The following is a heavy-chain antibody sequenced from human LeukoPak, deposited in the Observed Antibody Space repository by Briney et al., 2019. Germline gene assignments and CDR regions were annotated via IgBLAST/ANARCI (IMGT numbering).Heavy chain of an antibody. CDR2: IYYSGST. CDR1: GGSISSYY. CDR3: ARHYGSGSYPDWFDP. V-gene: IGHV4-59*08. Sequence: SETLSLACTVSGGSISSYYWSWIRQPPGKGLEWIGYIYYSGSTNYNPSLKGRVTISVDTSKNQFSLKLSSVTAADTAVYYCARHYGSGSYPDWFDPWGQGTLVTVSS. D-gene: IGHD3-10*01. J-gene: IGHJ5*02.